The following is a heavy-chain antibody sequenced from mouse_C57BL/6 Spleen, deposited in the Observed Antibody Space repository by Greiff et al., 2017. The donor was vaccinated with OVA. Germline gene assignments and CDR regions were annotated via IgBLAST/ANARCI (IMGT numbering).Heavy chain of an antibody. CDR2: ISYDGSN. CDR3: ASMGITTVVEDYYAMDY. J-gene: IGHJ4*01. V-gene: IGHV3-6*01. Sequence: EVKLVESGPGLVKPSQSLSLTCSVTGYSITSGYYWNWIRQFPGNKLEWMGYISYDGSNNYNPSLKNRISITRDTSKNQFFLKLNSVTTEDTATYYCASMGITTVVEDYYAMDYWGQGTSVTVSS. CDR1: GYSITSGYY. D-gene: IGHD1-1*01.